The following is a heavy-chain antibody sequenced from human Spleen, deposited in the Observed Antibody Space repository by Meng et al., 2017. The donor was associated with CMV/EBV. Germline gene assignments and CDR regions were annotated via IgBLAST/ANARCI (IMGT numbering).Heavy chain of an antibody. D-gene: IGHD2-21*01. V-gene: IGHV3-11*04. J-gene: IGHJ1*01. CDR2: ISSSGSTI. CDR1: GFTFSDYY. CDR3: ARACGADCYRPEYFHH. Sequence: GESLKISCAASGFTFSDYYMSWIRQAPGKGLEWVSYISSSGSTIYYADSVKGRFIISRDNAKNSLYLQMNSLRAEDTAVYYCARACGADCYRPEYFHHWGQGTLVTVSS.